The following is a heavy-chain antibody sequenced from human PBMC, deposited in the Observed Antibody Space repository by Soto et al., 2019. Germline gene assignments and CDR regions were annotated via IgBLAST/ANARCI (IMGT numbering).Heavy chain of an antibody. Sequence: TGGSLRLSCATSGFTFSFYDVNWVRQAPGKGLEWVSYISSGGGTVYYADSVKGRFTISRDNAKNSLYLQMNSLRAEDTAVYYCARKASDDLDYWGQGTLATVSS. CDR1: GFTFSFYD. J-gene: IGHJ4*02. V-gene: IGHV3-48*03. CDR2: ISSGGGTV. D-gene: IGHD1-1*01. CDR3: ARKASDDLDY.